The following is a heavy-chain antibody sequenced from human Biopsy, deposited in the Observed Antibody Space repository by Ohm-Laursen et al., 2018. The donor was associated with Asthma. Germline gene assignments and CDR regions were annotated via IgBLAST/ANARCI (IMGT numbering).Heavy chain of an antibody. Sequence: SETLSLTCTVSGGSISSSSYYWGWIRQPPGKGLEWIGSIYYSGSTYYNPSLKSRVTISVDRSQRQFSLKVNSVTAADTAVYYCARMNTLIQAANYFSYAMDVWGQGTTVTVSS. CDR1: GGSISSSSYY. D-gene: IGHD3-9*01. V-gene: IGHV4-39*07. J-gene: IGHJ6*02. CDR3: ARMNTLIQAANYFSYAMDV. CDR2: IYYSGST.